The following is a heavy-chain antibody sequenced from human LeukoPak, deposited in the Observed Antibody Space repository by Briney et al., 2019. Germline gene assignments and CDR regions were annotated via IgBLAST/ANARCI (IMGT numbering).Heavy chain of an antibody. D-gene: IGHD6-19*01. CDR1: GFTFSNYP. Sequence: GGSLRLSCAASGFTFSNYPMYWVRQAPGKGLEWVSSISSSSSYIYYADSVKGRFTISRDNAKNSLYLQMNSLRAEDTAIYYCARSSFSSGWYEPYYFDSWGQGTLVTVSS. J-gene: IGHJ4*02. CDR2: ISSSSSYI. CDR3: ARSSFSSGWYEPYYFDS. V-gene: IGHV3-21*01.